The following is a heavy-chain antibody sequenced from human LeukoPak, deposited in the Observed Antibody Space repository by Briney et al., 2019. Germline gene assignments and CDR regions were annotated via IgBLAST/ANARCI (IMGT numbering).Heavy chain of an antibody. CDR1: GYTFTGYY. D-gene: IGHD6-19*01. CDR2: INPNSGGT. CDR3: ARDKVAGTGLDY. J-gene: IGHJ4*02. V-gene: IGHV1-2*02. Sequence: ASVKVSCKAPGYTFTGYYMHWVRQAPGQGLEWMGWINPNSGGTNYAQKFQGRVTMTRDTSISTAYMELSRLRSDDTAVYYCARDKVAGTGLDYWGQGTLVTVSS.